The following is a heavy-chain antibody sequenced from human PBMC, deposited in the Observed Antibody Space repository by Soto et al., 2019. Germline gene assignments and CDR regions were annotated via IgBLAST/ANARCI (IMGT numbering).Heavy chain of an antibody. CDR2: IIPIFGTA. CDR1: GGTFSSYA. D-gene: IGHD1-26*01. CDR3: ARDLRSPYSGSYTTHD. V-gene: IGHV1-69*01. J-gene: IGHJ4*02. Sequence: QVQLVQSGAEVKKPGSSVKVSCKASGGTFSSYAISWVRQAPGQGLEWMGGIIPIFGTANYAQKFQGRVTSTADESTRTAYMELSSLRSEDTAVYYCARDLRSPYSGSYTTHDWGQLTLVNVSS.